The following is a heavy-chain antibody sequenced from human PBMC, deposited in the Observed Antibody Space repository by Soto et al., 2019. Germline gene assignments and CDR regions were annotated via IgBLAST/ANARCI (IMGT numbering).Heavy chain of an antibody. CDR2: ISAYNGNT. V-gene: IGHV1-18*01. J-gene: IGHJ6*02. D-gene: IGHD2-15*01. Sequence: QVQLVQSGAEVKKPGASVKVSCKASGYTFTSYGISWVRQAPGQGLEWMGWISAYNGNTNYAQKLQGRVTMTTDTSTSTAYMELRSLRSDDTAVDYCARDAGYCSGGSCWSYGMDVWGQGTTVTVSS. CDR1: GYTFTSYG. CDR3: ARDAGYCSGGSCWSYGMDV.